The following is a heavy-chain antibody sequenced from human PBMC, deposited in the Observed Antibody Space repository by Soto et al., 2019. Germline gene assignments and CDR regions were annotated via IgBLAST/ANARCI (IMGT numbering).Heavy chain of an antibody. CDR1: GGSISSGGYS. Sequence: SETLSLTCAVSGGSISSGGYSWSWIRQPPGKGLEWIGYIYHSGSTYYNPSLKSRVTISVDTSKNQFSLKLSSVTAADTAMYYCARVEYTRGWYPFDYWGQGILVTVSS. CDR3: ARVEYTRGWYPFDY. D-gene: IGHD6-13*01. J-gene: IGHJ4*02. CDR2: IYHSGST. V-gene: IGHV4-30-2*01.